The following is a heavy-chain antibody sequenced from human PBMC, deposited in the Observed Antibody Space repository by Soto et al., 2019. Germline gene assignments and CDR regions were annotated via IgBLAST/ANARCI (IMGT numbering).Heavy chain of an antibody. J-gene: IGHJ6*02. V-gene: IGHV4-59*08. CDR1: GGSISSYY. CDR3: ASQSGSYFAFYYYGMDV. CDR2: IYYSGST. D-gene: IGHD1-26*01. Sequence: PSETLSLTCTVSGGSISSYYWSWIRQPPGKGLEWIGYIYYSGSTNYNPSLKSRVTISVDTSKNQFSLKLSSVTAADTAVYYCASQSGSYFAFYYYGMDVWGQGTTVTVSS.